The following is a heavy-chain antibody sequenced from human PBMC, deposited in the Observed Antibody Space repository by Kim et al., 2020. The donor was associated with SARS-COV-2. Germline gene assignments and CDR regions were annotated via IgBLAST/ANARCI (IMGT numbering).Heavy chain of an antibody. D-gene: IGHD2-15*01. Sequence: RFTISRDNSKNALYLQMNSLRAEDTAVYYCAKDQGYCSGGSCYSKTYFDYWGQGTLVTVSS. V-gene: IGHV3-23*01. J-gene: IGHJ4*02. CDR3: AKDQGYCSGGSCYSKTYFDY.